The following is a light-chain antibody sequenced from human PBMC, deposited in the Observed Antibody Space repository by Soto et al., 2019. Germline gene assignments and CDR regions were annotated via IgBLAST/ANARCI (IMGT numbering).Light chain of an antibody. J-gene: IGKJ5*01. Sequence: IVLKQSQATMSLSPGERATLSFSASQSVSSYLAWYQQKPGQAPRLLIYDASNRATGIPARFSGSGSGTDFTLTISSLEPEDFAVYYCQQRSNWPPITFGQGTRLEIK. CDR3: QQRSNWPPIT. V-gene: IGKV3-11*01. CDR1: QSVSSY. CDR2: DAS.